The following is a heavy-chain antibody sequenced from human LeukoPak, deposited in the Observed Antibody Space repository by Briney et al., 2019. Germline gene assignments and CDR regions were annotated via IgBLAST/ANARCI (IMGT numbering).Heavy chain of an antibody. CDR1: GGSFSVYY. CDR2: INHSGST. Sequence: SETLSLTCAVYGGSFSVYYWSWIRQPPGKGLEWIGEINHSGSTNYNPSLKSRVTISVDTSKNQFSLKLSSVTAADTAVYYCARELTFGGVIVSRWFDPWGQGTLVTVSS. V-gene: IGHV4-34*01. D-gene: IGHD3-16*02. J-gene: IGHJ5*02. CDR3: ARELTFGGVIVSRWFDP.